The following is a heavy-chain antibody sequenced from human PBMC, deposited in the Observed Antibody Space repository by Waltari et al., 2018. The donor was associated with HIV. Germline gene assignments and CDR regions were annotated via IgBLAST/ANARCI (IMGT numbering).Heavy chain of an antibody. CDR3: ARVGGIAAAGLNWFDP. V-gene: IGHV4-38-2*02. CDR1: GYSISSGYY. Sequence: QVQLQESGPGLVKPSETLSLTCTVSGYSISSGYYWGWIRQPPGKGLEWIGSIYHSGSTYYNPSLKSRVTISVDTSKNQFSLKLSSVTAADTAVYYCARVGGIAAAGLNWFDPWGQGTLVTVSS. D-gene: IGHD6-13*01. J-gene: IGHJ5*02. CDR2: IYHSGST.